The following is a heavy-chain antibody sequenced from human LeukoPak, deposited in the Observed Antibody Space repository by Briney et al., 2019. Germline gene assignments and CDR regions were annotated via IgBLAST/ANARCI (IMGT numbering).Heavy chain of an antibody. D-gene: IGHD6-19*01. V-gene: IGHV1-2*02. CDR2: INPDTGTT. CDR3: ARDQLALPGIAVAGKGSNAFDI. Sequence: ASVKVSCKTSGYNLTAYHMHWVRQAPGQGLEWLGWINPDTGTTSLAQKFQGRVTMTRDTSISTAYMELSRLRSDDTAVYYCARDQLALPGIAVAGKGSNAFDIWGQGTMVTVSS. CDR1: GYNLTAYH. J-gene: IGHJ3*02.